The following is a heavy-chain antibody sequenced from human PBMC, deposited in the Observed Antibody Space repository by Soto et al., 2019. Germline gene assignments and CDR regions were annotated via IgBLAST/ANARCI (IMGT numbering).Heavy chain of an antibody. CDR1: GSTFTSYR. D-gene: IGHD3-3*01. CDR2: ISAYNSHT. J-gene: IGHJ6*02. CDR3: ARHSPWTRSYDLWSGATNYYYYGMDV. V-gene: IGHV1-18*01. Sequence: VSVEVSCKXSGSTFTSYRISWARQAPGQGPEWMRWISAYNSHTNSGQKRQGRVTMTSATTTSTTYMALRRRRSDGTSEYYCARHSPWTRSYDLWSGATNYYYYGMDVCGQGPRGT.